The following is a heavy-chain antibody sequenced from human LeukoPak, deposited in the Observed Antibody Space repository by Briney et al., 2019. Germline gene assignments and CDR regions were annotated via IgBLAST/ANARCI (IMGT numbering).Heavy chain of an antibody. CDR3: XXXXXELXRDDWFDP. J-gene: IGHJ5*02. CDR1: GGSISSSSYY. Sequence: SETLSLTCTVSGGSISSSSYYWGWIRQPPGKGLEWIGSIYYSGSTYYNPSLKSRVTISVDTSKNQFSLKLSSVTAADTAVYYXXXXXXELXRDDWFDPWGQGTLVTVSS. CDR2: IYYSGST. D-gene: IGHD1-26*01. V-gene: IGHV4-39*07.